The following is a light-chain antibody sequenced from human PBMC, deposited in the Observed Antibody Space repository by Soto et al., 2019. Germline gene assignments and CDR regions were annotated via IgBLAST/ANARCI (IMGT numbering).Light chain of an antibody. Sequence: EIVMTXSPAXLSXSPGERATLSCRASQSVSSNLAWYQQKPGQAPRLLIYGASTRATGIPARFSGSGSGTEFTLTISSLQSEDFVVYYCQQYNNWPPLTFGGGTKVEIK. CDR3: QQYNNWPPLT. CDR2: GAS. V-gene: IGKV3-15*01. J-gene: IGKJ4*01. CDR1: QSVSSN.